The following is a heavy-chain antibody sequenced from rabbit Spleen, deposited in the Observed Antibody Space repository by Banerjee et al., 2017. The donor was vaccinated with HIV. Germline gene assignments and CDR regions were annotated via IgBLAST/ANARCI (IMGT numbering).Heavy chain of an antibody. CDR1: GFSFSSSYW. CDR3: ARKLTGDL. CDR2: IYTGDGDT. V-gene: IGHV1S45*01. J-gene: IGHJ4*01. D-gene: IGHD4-1*01. Sequence: QEQLVESGGGLVQPEGSLTLTCTASGFSFSSSYWICWVRQAPGKGLEWIACIYTGDGDTYYASWAKGRFTISRASSTTVTLQMTSLTAADTATYFCARKLTGDLWGPGTLVTVS.